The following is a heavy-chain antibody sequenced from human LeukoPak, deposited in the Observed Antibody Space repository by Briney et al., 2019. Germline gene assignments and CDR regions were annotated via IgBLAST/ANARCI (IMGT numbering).Heavy chain of an antibody. D-gene: IGHD1-14*01. V-gene: IGHV4-34*01. Sequence: PSETLSLTCAIHGVPFSNYCWSWNRQSPGRELEWIVDIDHDGDATHNPSLRSRIGTAVDTSKNQFSLRLNSVTAADTAVYYCARAEKVERATLTFNWVRPERRYYSGLDVWGQGSAVIVSS. CDR2: IDHDGDA. J-gene: IGHJ6*02. CDR3: ARAEKVERATLTFNWVRPERRYYSGLDV. CDR1: GVPFSNYC.